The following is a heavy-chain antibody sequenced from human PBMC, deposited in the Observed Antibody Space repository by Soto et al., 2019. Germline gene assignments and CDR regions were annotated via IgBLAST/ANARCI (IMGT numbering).Heavy chain of an antibody. CDR1: GGPMSGHS. Sequence: QVQLQESGPGLVKPSETLSLTCSVSGGPMSGHSWSWIRQPPGKGLDCVGNMSASGNYAYSPTLKHRVIISIDTSTKEFSLRLSSVTAEDTAVYYCARQTAGGAFDYWGQGALVTVSS. V-gene: IGHV4-59*11. D-gene: IGHD6-13*01. CDR3: ARQTAGGAFDY. CDR2: MSASGNY. J-gene: IGHJ4*02.